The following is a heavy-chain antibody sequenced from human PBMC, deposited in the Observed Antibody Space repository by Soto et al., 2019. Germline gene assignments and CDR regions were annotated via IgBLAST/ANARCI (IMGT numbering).Heavy chain of an antibody. CDR1: GFTFSSYA. CDR2: ISGSGGST. Sequence: EVQLLESGGGLVQPGGSLRLSCAASGFTFSSYAMSWVRQAPGKGLEWVSAISGSGGSTYYADSVKGRFTISRDNSKNTLYPQMNSLRAEDTAVYYCAKDVLGYCSGGSCYLIDYWGQGTLVTVSS. CDR3: AKDVLGYCSGGSCYLIDY. J-gene: IGHJ4*02. V-gene: IGHV3-23*01. D-gene: IGHD2-15*01.